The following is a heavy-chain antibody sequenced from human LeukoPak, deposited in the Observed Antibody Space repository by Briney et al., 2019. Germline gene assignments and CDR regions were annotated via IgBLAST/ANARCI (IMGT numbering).Heavy chain of an antibody. CDR3: AKEVAAKNAFDI. V-gene: IGHV3-48*03. CDR2: ISSSGSTI. J-gene: IGHJ3*02. CDR1: GSTFSSYE. Sequence: PGGSLRLSCAASGSTFSSYEMNWVRQAPGKGLEWVSYISSSGSTIYYADSVKGRFTISRDNAKNTLYLQMNSLRAEDTAVYYCAKEVAAKNAFDIWGQGTMVTVSS. D-gene: IGHD6-19*01.